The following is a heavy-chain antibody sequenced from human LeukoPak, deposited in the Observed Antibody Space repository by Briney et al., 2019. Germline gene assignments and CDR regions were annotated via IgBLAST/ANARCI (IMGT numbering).Heavy chain of an antibody. CDR3: ARGGPRYCSGGSCYFGY. J-gene: IGHJ4*02. D-gene: IGHD2-15*01. CDR1: GGSINTYY. CDR2: IYYHIGSV. Sequence: SETLSLTCTVSGGSINTYYWSWIRQPPGKGLQWIGYIYYHIGSVIYNPSLKSRATISVDTSQNQVSLRLTSVTAADTAVYYCARGGPRYCSGGSCYFGYWGQGTLVTVSS. V-gene: IGHV4-59*08.